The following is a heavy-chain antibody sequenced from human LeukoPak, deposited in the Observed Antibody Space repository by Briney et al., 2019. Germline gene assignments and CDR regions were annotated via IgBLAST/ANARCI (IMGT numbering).Heavy chain of an antibody. D-gene: IGHD1-26*01. CDR2: ISADGDRT. Sequence: GGSLRLSCAASGFIFDDHGMYWVRQVPGKGLEWVSLISADGDRTYYKDSAKGRFTISRDNNKRSLYLQMINLRPEDSALYYCARDGGRSPFFGYFLDYWGQGALVTVSS. J-gene: IGHJ4*02. CDR3: ARDGGRSPFFGYFLDY. CDR1: GFIFDDHG. V-gene: IGHV3-43D*03.